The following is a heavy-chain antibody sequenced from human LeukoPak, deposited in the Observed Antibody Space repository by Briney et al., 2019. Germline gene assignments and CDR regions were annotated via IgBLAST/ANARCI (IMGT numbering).Heavy chain of an antibody. CDR2: IKQDGSEK. J-gene: IGHJ4*02. V-gene: IGHV3-7*04. CDR3: ARDRRGWSYYFDY. Sequence: PGGSLRLSCAASGFTFSSYWMSWVRQAPGKGLEWEANIKQDGSEKYYVDSVKGRFTISRDNAENSLYLQMNSLRAEDTAVYYCARDRRGWSYYFDYWGQGTLVTVSS. D-gene: IGHD6-19*01. CDR1: GFTFSSYW.